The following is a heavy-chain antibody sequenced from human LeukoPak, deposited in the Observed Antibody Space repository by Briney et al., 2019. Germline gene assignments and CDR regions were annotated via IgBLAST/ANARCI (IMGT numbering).Heavy chain of an antibody. CDR1: GFTFSSYA. CDR3: AKGKAGGLVDLFDP. V-gene: IGHV3-23*01. CDR2: VVASYEGT. J-gene: IGHJ5*02. Sequence: GGSLRLSCAASGFTFSSYAMMWVRQAPGKGLEWVSTVVASYEGTFYANSVKGRFTISRDNSRSTLYMQMNSLRAEDTAVYYCAKGKAGGLVDLFDPWGQGTLVTVSS. D-gene: IGHD3/OR15-3a*01.